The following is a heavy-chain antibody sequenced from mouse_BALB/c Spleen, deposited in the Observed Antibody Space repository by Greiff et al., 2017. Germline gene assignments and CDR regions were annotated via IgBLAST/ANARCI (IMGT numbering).Heavy chain of an antibody. CDR2: ISSGSSTI. CDR1: GFTFSSFG. Sequence: EVKVVESGGGLVQPGGSRKLSCAASGFTFSSFGMHWVRQAPEKGLEWVAYISSGSSTIYYADTVKGRFTISRDNPKNTLFLQMTSLRSEDTAMYYCARSRAYGNSWFAYWGQGTLVTVSA. CDR3: ARSRAYGNSWFAY. D-gene: IGHD2-1*01. V-gene: IGHV5-17*02. J-gene: IGHJ3*01.